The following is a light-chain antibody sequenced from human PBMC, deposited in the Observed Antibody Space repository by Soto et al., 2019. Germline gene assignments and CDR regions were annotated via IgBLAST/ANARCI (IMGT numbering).Light chain of an antibody. CDR1: QSISSW. CDR2: DAS. Sequence: IQMTQSPSTLSASVGDRVTITCRASQSISSWLAWYQQKPGKAPKLLIYDASSLESGVPSRFSGSGSGTEFTLTITSLQPDDFTTSYCQQYNSYPWTFGQGTKVDIK. J-gene: IGKJ1*01. CDR3: QQYNSYPWT. V-gene: IGKV1-5*01.